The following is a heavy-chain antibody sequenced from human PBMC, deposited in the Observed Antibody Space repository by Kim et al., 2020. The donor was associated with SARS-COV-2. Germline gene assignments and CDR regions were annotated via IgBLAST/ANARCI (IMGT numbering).Heavy chain of an antibody. CDR1: GFTFSSYA. D-gene: IGHD6-13*01. CDR2: ISYDGSNK. J-gene: IGHJ4*01. Sequence: GGSLRLSCAASGFTFSSYAMHWVRQAPGKGLEWVAVISYDGSNKYYADSVKGRFTISRDNSKNTLYLQMNSLRAEDTAVYYCARDQLAAAGTGFDYWGQGTLVTVSS. CDR3: ARDQLAAAGTGFDY. V-gene: IGHV3-30*04.